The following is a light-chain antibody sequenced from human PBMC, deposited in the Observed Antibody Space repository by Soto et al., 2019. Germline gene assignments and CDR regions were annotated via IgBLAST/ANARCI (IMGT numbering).Light chain of an antibody. CDR2: EVS. CDR3: SSYTSSSTLRV. V-gene: IGLV2-8*01. Sequence: QSVLTQPPSASGSPGQSVTISCSGTSSDVGAYNYVSWYQQHPGKAPRLLIYEVSQRPSGVPDRFSGSKSGNTASLTISGLQAEDEADYYCSSYTSSSTLRVFGTGTKVTVL. CDR1: SSDVGAYNY. J-gene: IGLJ1*01.